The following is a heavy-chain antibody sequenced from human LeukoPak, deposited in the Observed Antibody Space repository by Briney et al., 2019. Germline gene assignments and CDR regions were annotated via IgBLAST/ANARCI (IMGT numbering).Heavy chain of an antibody. Sequence: GGSLRLSCAVSGFTFSSYWMTWVRQAPGKGLEWAANIKQDGSEKYYVDSVKGRFTISRDNAKNSLYLQMNSLRAEDTAVYYCASAYDILTGYGFDYWGQGTLVTVSS. D-gene: IGHD3-9*01. CDR3: ASAYDILTGYGFDY. V-gene: IGHV3-7*01. CDR1: GFTFSSYW. J-gene: IGHJ4*02. CDR2: IKQDGSEK.